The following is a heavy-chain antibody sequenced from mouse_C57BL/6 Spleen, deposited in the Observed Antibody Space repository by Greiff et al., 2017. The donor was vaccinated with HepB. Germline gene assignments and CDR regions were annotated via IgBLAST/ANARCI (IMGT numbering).Heavy chain of an antibody. Sequence: DVHLVESGGDLVKPGGSLKLSCAASGFTFSSYGMSWVRQTPDKRLEWVATISSGGSYTYYPDSVKGRFTISRDNAKNTLYLQMSSLKSEDTAMYYCARAGDYDEVAYWGQGTLVTVSA. D-gene: IGHD2-4*01. CDR3: ARAGDYDEVAY. J-gene: IGHJ3*01. CDR1: GFTFSSYG. CDR2: ISSGGSYT. V-gene: IGHV5-6*01.